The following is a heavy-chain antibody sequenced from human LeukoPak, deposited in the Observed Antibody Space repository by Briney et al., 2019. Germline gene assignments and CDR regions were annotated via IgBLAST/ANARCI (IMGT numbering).Heavy chain of an antibody. Sequence: GESLKISCKVSVTSVASYWIGWVRQMPGKGLEWMGIIDPNDSDTRYSPSFQGQITISADKSISTAYLQWSSLKASDTAIYYCARFRSGYSDYWGQGTLVTASS. D-gene: IGHD3-3*01. CDR2: IDPNDSDT. V-gene: IGHV5-51*01. CDR3: ARFRSGYSDY. J-gene: IGHJ4*02. CDR1: VTSVASYW.